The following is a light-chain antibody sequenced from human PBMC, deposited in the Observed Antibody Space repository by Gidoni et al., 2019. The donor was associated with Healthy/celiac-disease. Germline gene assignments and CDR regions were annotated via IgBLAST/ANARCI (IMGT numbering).Light chain of an antibody. J-gene: IGLJ2*01. Sequence: SYVLTQPPSVSVAPGQTARITCGGNNIGSKSVHWYQQKPGQAPVLVVYEDSDRPSGIPERFSGSNSGNTATLTISRVEAGDESDYYCQVWDSSSDQVFGGGTKLTVL. CDR3: QVWDSSSDQV. CDR2: EDS. CDR1: NIGSKS. V-gene: IGLV3-21*02.